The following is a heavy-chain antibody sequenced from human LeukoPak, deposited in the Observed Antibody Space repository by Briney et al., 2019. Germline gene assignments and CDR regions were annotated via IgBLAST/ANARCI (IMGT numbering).Heavy chain of an antibody. CDR2: IYSSGTT. V-gene: IGHV4-59*13. CDR3: ARDHPVSGYDY. CDR1: GGSISSYY. D-gene: IGHD3-22*01. Sequence: SETLSLTCIVSGGSISSYYWSWIRQPPGRGLEWIGNIYSSGTTNYNPSLKSRVTISMDTSKNQFSLKLSSVTAADTAVYYCARDHPVSGYDYWGQGTLVTVSS. J-gene: IGHJ4*02.